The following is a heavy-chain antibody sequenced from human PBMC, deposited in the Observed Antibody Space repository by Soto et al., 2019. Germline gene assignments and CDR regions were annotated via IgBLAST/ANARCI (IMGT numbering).Heavy chain of an antibody. CDR2: MNPNSGNT. D-gene: IGHD3-3*01. J-gene: IGHJ6*02. CDR1: GYAFTSYD. V-gene: IGHV1-8*01. CDR3: ARAPLLYYDFWSGFGYYYGMEV. Sequence: ASVKVSCKASGYAFTSYDINWVRQATGQGLEWRGWMNPNSGNTGYAQKFQGRVTMTRNTYISTAYMELSSLRSEDTAVYYCARAPLLYYDFWSGFGYYYGMEVWGQGTPVTVSS.